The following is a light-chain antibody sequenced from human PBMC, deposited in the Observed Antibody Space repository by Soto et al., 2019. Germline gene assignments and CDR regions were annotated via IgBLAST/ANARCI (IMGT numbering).Light chain of an antibody. CDR2: AAS. J-gene: IGKJ2*01. Sequence: EIVMTQSPGTLSVSPGERATLSCRASQGVGTNLAWYQQRPGQAPRLLIYAASTRATGIPARFSGRGSGTEFTLTICSLQSEDFALYFCQQYNNWPLYSFGQGTKLEIK. CDR1: QGVGTN. CDR3: QQYNNWPLYS. V-gene: IGKV3-15*01.